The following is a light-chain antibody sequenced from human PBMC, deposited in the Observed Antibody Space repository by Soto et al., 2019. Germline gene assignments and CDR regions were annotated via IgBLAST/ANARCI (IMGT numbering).Light chain of an antibody. V-gene: IGKV3-15*01. CDR1: QSVSNN. J-gene: IGKJ1*01. CDR2: GAS. CDR3: QQYDKWPWT. Sequence: EIVMTQSPATLSVSPGERATLSCRASQSVSNNLAWYQQKPGQVPRLLIYGASTRATGLPATFSGSGSGTEFILTISSLQSEDFAVYYCQQYDKWPWTFGQGTKVEIK.